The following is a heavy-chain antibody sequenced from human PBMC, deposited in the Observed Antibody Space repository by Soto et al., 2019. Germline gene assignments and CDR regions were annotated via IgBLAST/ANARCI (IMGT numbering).Heavy chain of an antibody. CDR1: GGTFGSYA. D-gene: IGHD3-10*01. V-gene: IGHV1-69*13. CDR2: IIPIFGKA. Sequence: ASVKVSCKASGGTFGSYAMSWMRQSPGQGLEWMGGIIPIFGKANYAQKFQGRVTITADESTSTAYMELSSLRSEDTAVYYCVGSGSYYKYWYFDLWGRGTLVTVSS. J-gene: IGHJ2*01. CDR3: VGSGSYYKYWYFDL.